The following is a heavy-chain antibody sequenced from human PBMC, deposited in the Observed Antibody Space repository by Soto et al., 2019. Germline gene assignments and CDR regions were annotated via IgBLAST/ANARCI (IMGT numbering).Heavy chain of an antibody. CDR1: GGSISSYY. Sequence: PSETLSLTCTVSGGSISSYYWSWIRQPPGKGLEWIGYIYYSGSTNDNTSLKSRVTISVDTSKNQFALKLTSLTAADTAVYYCARAEGIEWELFDYWGQGTLVTVSS. V-gene: IGHV4-59*01. J-gene: IGHJ4*02. CDR2: IYYSGST. CDR3: ARAEGIEWELFDY. D-gene: IGHD1-26*01.